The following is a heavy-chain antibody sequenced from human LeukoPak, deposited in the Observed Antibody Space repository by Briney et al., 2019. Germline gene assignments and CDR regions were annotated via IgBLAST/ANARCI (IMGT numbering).Heavy chain of an antibody. D-gene: IGHD6-13*01. CDR1: GYTFTNYF. CDR2: INPAGGGT. Sequence: ASVKVSCKASGYTFTNYFMHWVRQAPGQGLEWMGIINPAGGGTSYAQKFQGRVTMTRDTSTSTVYMELSSLRPEDTAVYYCARGWYRRFQDWGQGTLVTVSS. V-gene: IGHV1-46*01. CDR3: ARGWYRRFQD. J-gene: IGHJ1*01.